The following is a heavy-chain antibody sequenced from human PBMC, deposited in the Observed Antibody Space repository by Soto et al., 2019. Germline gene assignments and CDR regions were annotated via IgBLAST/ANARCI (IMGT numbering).Heavy chain of an antibody. CDR1: GFTFSSYG. J-gene: IGHJ6*03. V-gene: IGHV3-33*01. CDR3: ARDRFEPGRSYYYYYMDV. CDR2: IWYDGSNK. D-gene: IGHD3-10*01. Sequence: GGSLRLSCAASGFTFSSYGMHWVRQAPGKGLEWVAVIWYDGSNKYYADSVKGRFTISRDNSKNTLYLQMNSLRAEDTAVYYCARDRFEPGRSYYYYYMDVWGKGTTVTVSS.